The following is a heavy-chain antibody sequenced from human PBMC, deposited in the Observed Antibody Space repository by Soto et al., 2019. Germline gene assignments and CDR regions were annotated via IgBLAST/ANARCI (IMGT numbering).Heavy chain of an antibody. CDR1: RLSICNWW. CDR2: IKSKTDGGTT. J-gene: IGHJ4*01. CDR3: TTDSYSTIIIDRFDY. D-gene: IGHD3-22*01. V-gene: IGHV3-15*07. Sequence: GPLTLYCRACRLSICNWWINYFRKTPGKKLEWVGRIKSKTDGGTTDYAEPVKGRFAISRDDSNNMVYLQMNSLKIEDTAFYYCTTDSYSTIIIDRFDYWGHGTLVSVSS.